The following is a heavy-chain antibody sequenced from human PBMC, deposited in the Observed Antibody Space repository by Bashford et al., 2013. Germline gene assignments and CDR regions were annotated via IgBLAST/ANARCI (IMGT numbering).Heavy chain of an antibody. Sequence: WVRQMPGKGLECMGLIYPGDSDTRYSPSFQGQVTISADKSISTAYLQWGSLKASDTAIYYCVRPEPHSNGWYMYVSWGQGTLVTVSS. J-gene: IGHJ5*02. D-gene: IGHD6-19*01. CDR3: VRPEPHSNGWYMYVS. V-gene: IGHV5-51*01. CDR2: IYPGDSDT.